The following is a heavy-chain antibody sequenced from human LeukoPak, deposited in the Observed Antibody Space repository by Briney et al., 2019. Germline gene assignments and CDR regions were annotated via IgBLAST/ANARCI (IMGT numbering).Heavy chain of an antibody. Sequence: PSQTLSLTCTVSGGSISSGDYYWSWIRQPPGKGLEWIGYIYYSGSTYYNPSLKSRVTISVDTSKNQFSLKLSFVTAADTAVYYCARFPSFSSSWLYYYYYYMDVWGKGTTVTVSS. CDR2: IYYSGST. V-gene: IGHV4-30-4*08. CDR1: GGSISSGDYY. D-gene: IGHD6-13*01. J-gene: IGHJ6*03. CDR3: ARFPSFSSSWLYYYYYYMDV.